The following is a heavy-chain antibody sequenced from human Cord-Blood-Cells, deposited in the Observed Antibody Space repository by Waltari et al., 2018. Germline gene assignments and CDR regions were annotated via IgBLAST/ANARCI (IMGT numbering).Heavy chain of an antibody. CDR1: GGSFSGYY. Sequence: QVQLQQWGAGLLKPSETLSLTCAVYGGSFSGYYWSWIRQPPGKGQEWIVEINHSGSTNYNPSLKGRGTRSVDTSENQCSLELSSVSGAYTVVYYGARVPIWYLAAAGDYWSKGTLVTVSS. V-gene: IGHV4-34*01. J-gene: IGHJ4*02. D-gene: IGHD6-13*01. CDR3: ARVPIWYLAAAGDY. CDR2: INHSGST.